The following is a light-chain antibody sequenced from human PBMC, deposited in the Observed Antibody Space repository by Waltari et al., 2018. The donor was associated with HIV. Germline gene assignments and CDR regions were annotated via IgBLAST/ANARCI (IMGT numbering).Light chain of an antibody. CDR1: TSNIGINT. CDR2: GNY. J-gene: IGLJ3*02. Sequence: QSVVTQPPSVSGTPGQTVTIPCSGSTSNIGINTVNWYQHLPGTAPKRLIYGNYQRPSGVPDRFSASKSGTSASLAISGLQSEDEADYYCASWDASLNGWVFGGGTKLTVL. CDR3: ASWDASLNGWV. V-gene: IGLV1-44*01.